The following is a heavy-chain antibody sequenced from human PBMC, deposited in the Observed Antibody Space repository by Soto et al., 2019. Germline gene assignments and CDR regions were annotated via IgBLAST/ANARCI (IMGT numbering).Heavy chain of an antibody. D-gene: IGHD2-15*01. V-gene: IGHV3-74*01. Sequence: GGSLRLSCAASGFTFSSYWMHWVRQAPGKGLVWVSRINSDGSSTSYADSVKGRFTISRDNAKNTLYLQMNSLRAEDTAVYYCPRVKTVVYGMDVWGQGTTVTVSS. J-gene: IGHJ6*02. CDR2: INSDGSST. CDR1: GFTFSSYW. CDR3: PRVKTVVYGMDV.